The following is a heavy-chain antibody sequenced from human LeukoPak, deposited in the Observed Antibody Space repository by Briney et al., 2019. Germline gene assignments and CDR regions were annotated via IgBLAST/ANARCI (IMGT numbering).Heavy chain of an antibody. Sequence: GGSLRLSCAASEFTFSSYGMHWVRQAPGKGLEWVAFIRYDGSNKYYADSVKGRFTIPRDNSKNTLYLQMNSLRAEDTAVYYCALKAFDYWGQGTLVTVSS. J-gene: IGHJ4*02. CDR3: ALKAFDY. V-gene: IGHV3-30*02. CDR2: IRYDGSNK. CDR1: EFTFSSYG.